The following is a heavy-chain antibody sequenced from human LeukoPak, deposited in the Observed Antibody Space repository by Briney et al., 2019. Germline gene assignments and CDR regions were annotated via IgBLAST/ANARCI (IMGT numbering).Heavy chain of an antibody. V-gene: IGHV3-43*02. J-gene: IGHJ6*03. Sequence: GGSLRLSCAASGFTFDDYAMHWVRQAPGKGLEWVSLISGDGGSTYYADSVKGRFTISRDNSKNSLYLQMNSLRTEDTALYYCAKDTLRQYYDFWSGYYTGYMDVWGKGTTVTVSS. D-gene: IGHD3-3*01. CDR1: GFTFDDYA. CDR2: ISGDGGST. CDR3: AKDTLRQYYDFWSGYYTGYMDV.